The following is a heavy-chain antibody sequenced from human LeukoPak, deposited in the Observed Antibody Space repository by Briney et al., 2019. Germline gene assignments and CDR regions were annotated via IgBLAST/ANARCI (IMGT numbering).Heavy chain of an antibody. D-gene: IGHD3-10*01. V-gene: IGHV4-4*07. CDR2: IYGSGST. J-gene: IGHJ5*02. CDR1: GDSIRNYY. Sequence: SETLSLTCTVSGDSIRNYYWSWIRQPAGKGPEWIGRIYGSGSTNYNASLESRLTMSVDTSKNQFSLKLSSVTAADTAVYYCARDGFGELIRNWFDPWGQGTLVTVSS. CDR3: ARDGFGELIRNWFDP.